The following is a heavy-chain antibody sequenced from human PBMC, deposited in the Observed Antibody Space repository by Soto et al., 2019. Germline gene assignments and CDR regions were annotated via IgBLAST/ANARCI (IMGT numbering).Heavy chain of an antibody. CDR2: INPNSGGT. V-gene: IGHV1-2*04. CDR3: ARGGGCSGGSCYDPRPYYYYGMDF. J-gene: IGHJ6*02. D-gene: IGHD2-15*01. Sequence: ASVKVSCKASGYTFTGYYMHWVRQAPGQGLEWMGWINPNSGGTNYAQKFQGWVTMTRDTSISTAYMELSRLRSDDTAVYYCARGGGCSGGSCYDPRPYYYYGMDFWGQGTTVPVSS. CDR1: GYTFTGYY.